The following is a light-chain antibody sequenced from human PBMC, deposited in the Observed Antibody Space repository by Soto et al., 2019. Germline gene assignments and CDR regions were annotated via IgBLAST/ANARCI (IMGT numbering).Light chain of an antibody. CDR3: QQYNNGWT. V-gene: IGKV3-15*01. Sequence: EIVMTQSPATLSVSPGERATLSCRATQSVSSNLAWYQQKPGQAPRLLIYGASTRATGLPARSSGSGSGTEFTLTISSLQPEDFAVYYCQQYNNGWTFGQGTKVEIK. J-gene: IGKJ1*01. CDR1: QSVSSN. CDR2: GAS.